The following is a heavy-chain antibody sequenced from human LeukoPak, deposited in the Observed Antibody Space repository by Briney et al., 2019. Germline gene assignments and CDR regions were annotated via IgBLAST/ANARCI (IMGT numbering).Heavy chain of an antibody. D-gene: IGHD1-26*01. V-gene: IGHV3-33*01. CDR1: GFTFSSYG. CDR2: IWYDGSNK. Sequence: PGRSLRLSCAAPGFTFSSYGMHWVRQAPGKGLEWVAVIWYDGSNKYYADSVKGRFTISRDNSKNTLYLQMNSLRAEDTAVYYCARQRWDDSGSYFDYWGQGTLVTVSS. J-gene: IGHJ4*02. CDR3: ARQRWDDSGSYFDY.